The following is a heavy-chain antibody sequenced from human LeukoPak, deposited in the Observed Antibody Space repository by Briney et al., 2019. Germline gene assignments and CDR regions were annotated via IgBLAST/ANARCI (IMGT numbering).Heavy chain of an antibody. CDR3: ARVCYYGSGSYHNWFDP. Sequence: SSETLSLTCAVYGGSFSGYYWSWIRQPPGKGLEWIGEINHSGSTNYNPSLKSRVTISVDTSKNQFSLKLSSVTAADTAVYYCARVCYYGSGSYHNWFDPWGQGTLVTVSS. D-gene: IGHD3-10*01. J-gene: IGHJ5*02. V-gene: IGHV4-34*01. CDR2: INHSGST. CDR1: GGSFSGYY.